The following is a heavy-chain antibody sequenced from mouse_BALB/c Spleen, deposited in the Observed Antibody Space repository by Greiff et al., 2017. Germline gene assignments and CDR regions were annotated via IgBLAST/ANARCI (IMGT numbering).Heavy chain of an antibody. V-gene: IGHV1S22*01. J-gene: IGHJ3*01. CDR1: GYTFTSYW. Sequence: LQQPGSELVRPGASVMLSCKASGYTFTSYWMHWVKQRPGQGLEWIGNIYPGSGSTNYDEKFKSKATLTVDTSSSTAYMQLSSLTSEDSAVYYCTRAVAPRGFAYWGQGTLVTVSA. CDR3: TRAVAPRGFAY. CDR2: IYPGSGST.